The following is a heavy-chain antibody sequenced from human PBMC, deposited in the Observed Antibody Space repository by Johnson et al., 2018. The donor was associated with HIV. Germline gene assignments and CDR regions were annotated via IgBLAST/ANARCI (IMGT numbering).Heavy chain of an antibody. J-gene: IGHJ3*02. CDR3: STDQAGDYVWGSYRYAFDI. CDR2: IKSKTDGGTT. V-gene: IGHV3-15*01. D-gene: IGHD3-16*02. CDR1: GFTFSSAW. Sequence: MQLVESGGGLVKPGGSLRLSCAASGFTFSSAWMSWVRQAPGKGLEWVGRIKSKTDGGTTDYAAPVTGRFTISRDDSKNALFLQMNSLKTEDTAVYFCSTDQAGDYVWGSYRYAFDIWGQGTMVTVSS.